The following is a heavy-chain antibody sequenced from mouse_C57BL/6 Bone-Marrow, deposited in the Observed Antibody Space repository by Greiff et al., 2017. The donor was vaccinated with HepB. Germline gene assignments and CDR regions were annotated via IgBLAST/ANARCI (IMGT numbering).Heavy chain of an antibody. CDR1: GYAFSSSW. Sequence: QVQLQQSGPELVKPGASVKISCKASGYAFSSSWMSWVKQRPGKGLEWIGRIYPGDGDTNYNGKFKGKATLTADKSSSTAYMQLSSLTSEDSAVYFCASRLTGPYYYAMDYWGQGTSVTVSS. D-gene: IGHD4-1*01. CDR2: IYPGDGDT. V-gene: IGHV1-82*01. J-gene: IGHJ4*01. CDR3: ASRLTGPYYYAMDY.